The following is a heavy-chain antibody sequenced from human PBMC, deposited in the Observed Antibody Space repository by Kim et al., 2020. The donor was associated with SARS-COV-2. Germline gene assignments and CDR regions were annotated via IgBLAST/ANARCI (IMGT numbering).Heavy chain of an antibody. J-gene: IGHJ4*02. CDR1: GFTFSSYW. D-gene: IGHD6-13*01. V-gene: IGHV3-74*01. Sequence: GGSLRLSCAASGFTFSSYWMHWVRQAPGKGLVWVSRINSDGSSTSYADSVKGRFTISRDNAKNTLYLQMNSLRAEDTAVYYCARQQLVKGFDYWGQGTLVTVSS. CDR2: INSDGSST. CDR3: ARQQLVKGFDY.